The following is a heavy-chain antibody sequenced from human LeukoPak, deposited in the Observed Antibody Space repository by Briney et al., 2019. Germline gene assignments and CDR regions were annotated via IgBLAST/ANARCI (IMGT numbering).Heavy chain of an antibody. Sequence: GSLRLSCSASGFTFSSYAVHWVRQAPGKGLEYVSAISSNGGSTYYADSVKGRFTISRDNSKNTLYLQMSSLRAEDTAVYYCVKDTKQWLVLGYYFDYWGQGTLVTVSS. CDR1: GFTFSSYA. V-gene: IGHV3-64D*09. J-gene: IGHJ4*02. CDR2: ISSNGGST. CDR3: VKDTKQWLVLGYYFDY. D-gene: IGHD6-19*01.